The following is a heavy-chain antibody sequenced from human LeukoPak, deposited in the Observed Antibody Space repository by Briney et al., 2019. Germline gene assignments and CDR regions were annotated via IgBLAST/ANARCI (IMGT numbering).Heavy chain of an antibody. V-gene: IGHV3-23*01. Sequence: GGSLRLSCAASGFTFSSYAVTWVRQAPGKGLEWVSVISASGGTTYYADSVKGRFTISRDNSKSTLYLQMNSLRAEDTAVYYCAKGTYLRGGGTGWHRFDYWGQGTLVTVPS. CDR1: GFTFSSYA. CDR3: AKGTYLRGGGTGWHRFDY. J-gene: IGHJ4*02. CDR2: ISASGGTT. D-gene: IGHD6-19*01.